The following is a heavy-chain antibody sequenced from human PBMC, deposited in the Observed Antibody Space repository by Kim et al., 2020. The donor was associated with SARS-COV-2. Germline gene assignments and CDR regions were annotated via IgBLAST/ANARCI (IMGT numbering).Heavy chain of an antibody. J-gene: IGHJ6*02. V-gene: IGHV1-69*13. CDR2: IIPIFGTA. CDR1: GGTFSSYA. CDR3: ARDRVTETWELLPYYYYYGMDV. Sequence: SVKVSCKASGGTFSSYAISWVRQAPGQGLEWMGGIIPIFGTANYAQKFQGRVTITADESTSTAYMELSSLRSEDTAVYYCARDRVTETWELLPYYYYYGMDVWGQGTTVTVSS. D-gene: IGHD1-26*01.